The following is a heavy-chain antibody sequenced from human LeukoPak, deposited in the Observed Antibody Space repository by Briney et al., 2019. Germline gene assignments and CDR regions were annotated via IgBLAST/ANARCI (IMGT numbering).Heavy chain of an antibody. V-gene: IGHV3-23*01. CDR2: IGGSDGST. D-gene: IGHD6-19*01. Sequence: GASLRLSCAASGFTFSNYAMTWVRQAPGKGLEWVSVIGGSDGSTHYADPVKGRFTISRDNSKNTLNLQMNSLRAEDTAVYYCAKDSSGWYYYYGMDVWGQGTTVTVSS. CDR1: GFTFSNYA. CDR3: AKDSSGWYYYYGMDV. J-gene: IGHJ6*02.